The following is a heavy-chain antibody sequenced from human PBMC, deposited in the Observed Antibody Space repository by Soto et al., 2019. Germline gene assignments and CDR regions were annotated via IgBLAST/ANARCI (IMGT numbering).Heavy chain of an antibody. D-gene: IGHD2-2*01. CDR1: GYTFTSYD. CDR2: ISAYNGNT. J-gene: IGHJ5*02. CDR3: ARGYCSSTSCYRLFDP. V-gene: IGHV1-18*01. Sequence: ASVKVSCKASGYTFTSYDISWVRQAPGQGLEWMGWISAYNGNTNYAQKLQGRVTMTTDTSTSTAYMELRSLRSDDTAVYYCARGYCSSTSCYRLFDPWGQGTLVTVSS.